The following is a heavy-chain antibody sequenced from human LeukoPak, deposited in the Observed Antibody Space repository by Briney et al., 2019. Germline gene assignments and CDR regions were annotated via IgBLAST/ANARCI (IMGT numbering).Heavy chain of an antibody. Sequence: SQTLSLTCTVSGGSISSGDYYWSWIRQPPGKGLEWIGYIYYSGSTYYNPSLKSRVTISVDTSKNQFSLKLSSVTAADTAVYYCARGLAYYDSSGYYYFDYWGQGTLVTVS. V-gene: IGHV4-30-4*01. CDR1: GGSISSGDYY. D-gene: IGHD3-22*01. CDR3: ARGLAYYDSSGYYYFDY. J-gene: IGHJ4*02. CDR2: IYYSGST.